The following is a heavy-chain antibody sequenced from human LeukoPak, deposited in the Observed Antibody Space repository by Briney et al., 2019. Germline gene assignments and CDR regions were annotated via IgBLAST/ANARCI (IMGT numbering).Heavy chain of an antibody. CDR2: INPSRGST. CDR1: GYTFSNYY. V-gene: IGHV1-46*01. J-gene: IGHJ4*02. Sequence: ASVKVSCKASGYTFSNYYMHWVRQAPEQGLEWMGIINPSRGSTSHARKFQGRVTMTRDMSSSTVYMELSSLRSEDTAVYYCARASLYYWNDFDYWGQGTLVTVSS. D-gene: IGHD1-20*01. CDR3: ARASLYYWNDFDY.